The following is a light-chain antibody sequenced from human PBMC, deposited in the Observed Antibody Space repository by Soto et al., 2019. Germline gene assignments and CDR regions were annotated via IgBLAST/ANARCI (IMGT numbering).Light chain of an antibody. J-gene: IGKJ1*01. CDR1: QSVSNNY. V-gene: IGKV3-20*01. Sequence: EIVLTQSPGTLSLSPVERATLSCRASQSVSNNYLAWYQQKPGQAPRLLIYGASNRTTGIPDRFSGSGSGTDLTLTISRLEPEDFAVYYCQQYGSSGTFGQGTKV. CDR2: GAS. CDR3: QQYGSSGT.